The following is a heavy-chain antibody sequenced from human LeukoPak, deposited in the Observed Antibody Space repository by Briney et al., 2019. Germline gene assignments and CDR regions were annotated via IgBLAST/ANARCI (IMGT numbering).Heavy chain of an antibody. D-gene: IGHD3-10*01. Sequence: PGGSLRLSCAASGFTFSKYAMSWVRQAPGKGLEWVSAIGGSGGRTFYADSVKGRFTISRDNSKNTLYLQMNSLRAEDTAVYYCAKDGRMPSLLWFGDLPYYFDYWGQGTLATVSS. CDR1: GFTFSKYA. J-gene: IGHJ4*02. CDR2: IGGSGGRT. CDR3: AKDGRMPSLLWFGDLPYYFDY. V-gene: IGHV3-23*01.